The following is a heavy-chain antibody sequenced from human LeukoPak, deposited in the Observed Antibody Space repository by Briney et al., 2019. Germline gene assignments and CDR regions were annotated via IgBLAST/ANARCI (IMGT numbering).Heavy chain of an antibody. CDR1: SGSFSGYY. CDR2: INHSGST. V-gene: IGHV4-34*01. J-gene: IGHJ4*02. D-gene: IGHD2-21*02. CDR3: ARRHIVVVTARYDY. Sequence: PSETLSLTCAVYSGSFSGYYWSWIRQPPGKGLEWIGEINHSGSTNYNPSLKSRVTISVDTSKNQFSLKLSSVTAADTAVYYCARRHIVVVTARYDYWGQGTLVTVSS.